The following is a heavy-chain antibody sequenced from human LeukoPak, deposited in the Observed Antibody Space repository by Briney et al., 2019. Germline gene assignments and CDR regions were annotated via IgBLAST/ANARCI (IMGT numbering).Heavy chain of an antibody. J-gene: IGHJ4*02. CDR1: GFTFSSFE. D-gene: IGHD6-19*01. Sequence: AGGSLRLSCAASGFTFSSFEMNWVRQAPGKGLEWVSYIRSGGTTIYYADSVKGRFTISRDNAKNSLYLQMNSLRAEDTAVYYCSRDPRGIALAGTYDYWGQGTLVTVSS. V-gene: IGHV3-48*03. CDR3: SRDPRGIALAGTYDY. CDR2: IRSGGTTI.